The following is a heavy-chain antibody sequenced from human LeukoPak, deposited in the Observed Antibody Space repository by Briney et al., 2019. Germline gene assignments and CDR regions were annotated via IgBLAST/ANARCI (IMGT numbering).Heavy chain of an antibody. CDR1: GFTFTTYA. CDR3: ARLSGTSGTTSRVLHY. D-gene: IGHD1-1*01. CDR2: ISGGGGAT. V-gene: IGHV3-23*01. Sequence: GGSLRLSCAASGFTFTTYAMIWVRRAPGKGLEWVSAISGGGGATYYTDFVKGRFTISRDNSENTVYLQVNSLRAEGTAVYYCARLSGTSGTTSRVLHYWGQGALVTVSS. J-gene: IGHJ4*02.